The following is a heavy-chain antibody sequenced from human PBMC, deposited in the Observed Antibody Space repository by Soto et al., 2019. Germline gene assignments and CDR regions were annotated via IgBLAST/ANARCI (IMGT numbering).Heavy chain of an antibody. CDR1: GGSISSYY. Sequence: SETLSLTCTVSGGSISSYYWSWIRQPPGKGLEWIGYVHDSWGSHYNPSLKSRVTISLDTSKNQFSLKLTSVTAADTAVYYCARDPSAYCSGDCSYFDYWGQGTLVSVSS. CDR3: ARDPSAYCSGDCSYFDY. V-gene: IGHV4-59*12. D-gene: IGHD2-21*02. J-gene: IGHJ4*02. CDR2: VHDSWGS.